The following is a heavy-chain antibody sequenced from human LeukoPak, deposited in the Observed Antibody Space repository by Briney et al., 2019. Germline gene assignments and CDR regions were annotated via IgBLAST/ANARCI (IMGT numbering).Heavy chain of an antibody. D-gene: IGHD2-2*01. J-gene: IGHJ4*03. CDR2: INPYSGAI. V-gene: IGHV1-2*02. Sequence: ASVKVSCKSSGFTFTDEYIHWVRQAPGQGLEWMGWINPYSGAINYAQKFQGRVTLTRDTSISTAYMELSRLTSGDTAVYYCARDPKSQLLLDYWGQGTTVTVSS. CDR3: ARDPKSQLLLDY. CDR1: GFTFTDEY.